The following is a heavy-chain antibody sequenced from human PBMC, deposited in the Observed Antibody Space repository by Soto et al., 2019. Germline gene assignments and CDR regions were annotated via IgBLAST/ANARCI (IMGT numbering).Heavy chain of an antibody. CDR3: ARNKFTVTLINWFDP. V-gene: IGHV1-18*01. D-gene: IGHD4-17*01. CDR1: GYTFTSYG. J-gene: IGHJ5*02. CDR2: ISAYNGNT. Sequence: ASVKVSCKASGYTFTSYGISWVRQAPGQGLEWMGWISAYNGNTNYAQKLQGRVTMTTDTSTSTAYMELRSLRSDDTAVYYCARNKFTVTLINWFDPWGQGTLVTVSS.